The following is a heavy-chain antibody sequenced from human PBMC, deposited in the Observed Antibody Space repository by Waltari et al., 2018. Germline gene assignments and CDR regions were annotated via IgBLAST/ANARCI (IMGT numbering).Heavy chain of an antibody. D-gene: IGHD3-10*01. CDR3: AKGYGSGSYYTY. V-gene: IGHV3-30-3*01. J-gene: IGHJ4*02. CDR1: GFTFSSYA. Sequence: QVQLVESGGGVGQPRRSLRLPCAASGFTFSSYAIHWVRQAPGKGLEWVAVISYDGSNKYYADSVKGRFTISRDNSKNTLYLQMNSLRAEDTAVYYCAKGYGSGSYYTYWGQGTLVTVSS. CDR2: ISYDGSNK.